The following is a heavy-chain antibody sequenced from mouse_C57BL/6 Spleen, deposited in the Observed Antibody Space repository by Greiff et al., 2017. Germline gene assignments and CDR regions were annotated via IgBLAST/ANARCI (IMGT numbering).Heavy chain of an antibody. CDR1: GFTFSSYA. CDR3: ARDHGAYYSNYWFAY. D-gene: IGHD2-5*01. V-gene: IGHV5-4*01. Sequence: EVKLVESGGGLVKPGGSLKLSCAASGFTFSSYAMSWVRQTPEKRLEWVATISDGGSYTYYPDNVKGRFTISRDNAKNNLYLQMSHLRSEDTAMYDCARDHGAYYSNYWFAYWGQGTLVTVSA. J-gene: IGHJ3*01. CDR2: ISDGGSYT.